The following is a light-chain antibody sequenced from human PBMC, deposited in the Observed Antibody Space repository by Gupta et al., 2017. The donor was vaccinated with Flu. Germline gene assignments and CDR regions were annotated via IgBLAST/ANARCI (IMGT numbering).Light chain of an antibody. V-gene: IGKV4-1*01. CDR3: QQDVYIPRT. CDR2: WAS. J-gene: IGKJ1*01. Sequence: DIVMTQSPESLAVSLGESATINCNSNQTLFDYANGKDYLGWYQQRPGQPPKLLIHWASTRESGVPERFSGSGSGTNFTLTISGLQAEDAAIYYCQQDVYIPRTFGQGTKVEI. CDR1: QTLFDYANGKDY.